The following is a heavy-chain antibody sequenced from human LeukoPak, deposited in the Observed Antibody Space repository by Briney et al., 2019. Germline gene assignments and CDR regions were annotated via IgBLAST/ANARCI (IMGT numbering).Heavy chain of an antibody. CDR3: AREASGGYFDY. D-gene: IGHD4-23*01. CDR2: INPTGDST. CDR1: GYTFSRYY. J-gene: IGHJ4*02. Sequence: ASVKVSCKASGYTFSRYYMHWVRQPPAQGLEWVGLINPTGDSTNYAQKFRGRVTMTRDASTSTVYMDLNSLTSEDTAVYYCAREASGGYFDYWGQGTLVTVSS. V-gene: IGHV1-46*01.